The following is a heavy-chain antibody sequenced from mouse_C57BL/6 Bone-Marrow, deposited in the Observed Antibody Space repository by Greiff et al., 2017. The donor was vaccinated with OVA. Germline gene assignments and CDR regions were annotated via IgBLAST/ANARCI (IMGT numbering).Heavy chain of an antibody. D-gene: IGHD3-1*01. CDR2: IHPNSGST. J-gene: IGHJ1*03. V-gene: IGHV1-64*01. CDR1: GYTFTSYW. CDR3: ARGLRRYWYFDV. Sequence: QVQLQQSGAELVKPGASVKLSCKASGYTFTSYWMHWVKQRPGQGLEWIGMIHPNSGSTNYNEKFKSKATLTVDKSSSTAYMQLSSLTSEDSAVYYCARGLRRYWYFDVWGTGTTVTVSS.